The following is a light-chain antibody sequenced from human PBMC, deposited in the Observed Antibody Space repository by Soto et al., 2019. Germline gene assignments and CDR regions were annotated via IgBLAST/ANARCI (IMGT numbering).Light chain of an antibody. CDR3: CSYAGSSTYV. CDR2: EGS. J-gene: IGLJ1*01. V-gene: IGLV2-23*01. CDR1: SSDVGSYNL. Sequence: QSVLTQPASVSGSPGQSITISCTGTSSDVGSYNLVSWYQQHPGKAPKLMMYEGSKRPSGVSNRFSGSKSGNTASLTISGLRAEDEADYYCCSYAGSSTYVFGTGTKVTVL.